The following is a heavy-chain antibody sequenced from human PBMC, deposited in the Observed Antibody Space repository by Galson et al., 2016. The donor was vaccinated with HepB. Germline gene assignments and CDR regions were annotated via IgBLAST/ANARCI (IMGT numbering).Heavy chain of an antibody. CDR2: ISRSGDST. J-gene: IGHJ4*02. D-gene: IGHD2-21*01. V-gene: IGHV3-23*01. Sequence: SLRLSCAASGFAFSNYGMTWVRQAPGKGLEVVSSISRSGDSTDYADSVKGRFTISRDNSKNTLSLQMNSLRAEDTAVYYCVRALGGGDDYWGQGTLVTVSS. CDR3: VRALGGGDDY. CDR1: GFAFSNYG.